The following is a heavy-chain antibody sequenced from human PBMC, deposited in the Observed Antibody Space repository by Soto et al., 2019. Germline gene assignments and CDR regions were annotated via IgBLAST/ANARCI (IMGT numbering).Heavy chain of an antibody. CDR3: ARGTVTSGRWFGP. V-gene: IGHV1-18*04. CDR1: DSTFTGYT. Sequence: QVHLVQAETEVKEPGASVTVSCKTSDSTFTGYTINWVRQAPGQGLEWLGWISSLNGNTNYARKYQGRLTMTTNTSATTAYMELRSLISDDTAVYVCARGTVTSGRWFGPWGQGTLVTVSS. CDR2: ISSLNGNT. D-gene: IGHD4-17*01. J-gene: IGHJ5*02.